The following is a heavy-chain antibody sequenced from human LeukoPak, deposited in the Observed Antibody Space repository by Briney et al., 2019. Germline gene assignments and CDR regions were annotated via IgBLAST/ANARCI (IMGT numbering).Heavy chain of an antibody. J-gene: IGHJ3*02. CDR3: ARGHYDFWSGYPLGAFDI. Sequence: GASVKVSCKASGYTFTSYGISWVRQAPGQGLEWMGWISAYNGNTNYAQKLQGRVTMTTDTSTSTAYMELRSLRSDDTAVYYCARGHYDFWSGYPLGAFDIWGQGTMVTVSS. CDR2: ISAYNGNT. D-gene: IGHD3-3*01. V-gene: IGHV1-18*01. CDR1: GYTFTSYG.